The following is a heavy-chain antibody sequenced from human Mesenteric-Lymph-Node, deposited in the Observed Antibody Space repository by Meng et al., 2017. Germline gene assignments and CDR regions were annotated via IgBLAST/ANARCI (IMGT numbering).Heavy chain of an antibody. Sequence: ASVKVSCKASGYTFTSYAMHWVRQAPGQRLEWIGWINAGNGNTKYSQKFQGRVTITRDTSASTAYMELSSLRSEDTAVYYCARAPATNWLYGMDVWGQGTTVTVSS. D-gene: IGHD7-27*01. CDR1: GYTFTSYA. CDR2: INAGNGNT. V-gene: IGHV1-3*01. CDR3: ARAPATNWLYGMDV. J-gene: IGHJ6*02.